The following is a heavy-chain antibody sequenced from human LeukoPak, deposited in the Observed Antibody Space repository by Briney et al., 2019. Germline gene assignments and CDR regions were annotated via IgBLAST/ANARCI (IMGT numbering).Heavy chain of an antibody. Sequence: SETLSLTCTVSGGSISSSAYHWGWIRQPPGKGLEWIGSIHYSGSTYYNPSLKSRVTISVDTSKNQFSLKLSSVTAADTAVYNCARAWLGPPMFLGLRRGNWFDPWGQGTLVTVSS. D-gene: IGHD3-22*01. J-gene: IGHJ5*02. CDR1: GGSISSSAYH. V-gene: IGHV4-39*07. CDR3: ARAWLGPPMFLGLRRGNWFDP. CDR2: IHYSGST.